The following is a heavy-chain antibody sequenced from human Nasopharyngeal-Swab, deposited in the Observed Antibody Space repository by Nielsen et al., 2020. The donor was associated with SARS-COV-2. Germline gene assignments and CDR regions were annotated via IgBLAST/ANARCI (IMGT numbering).Heavy chain of an antibody. D-gene: IGHD3-10*01. CDR2: ISWNSGSI. J-gene: IGHJ3*01. CDR3: VKEVLRSTMLRGRDRDAFDV. V-gene: IGHV3-9*01. CDR1: GFTFDDHA. Sequence: SLKISCAASGFTFDDHAMPWVRQAPGKGRGWVSGISWNSGSIGYADSVKGRFTISRDNAKNSLSVQMNSMRVEVTALYYCVKEVLRSTMLRGRDRDAFDVWCQGTRVTVSS.